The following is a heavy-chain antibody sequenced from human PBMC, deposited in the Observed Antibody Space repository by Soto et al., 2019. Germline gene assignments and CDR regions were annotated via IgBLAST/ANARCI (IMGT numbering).Heavy chain of an antibody. D-gene: IGHD6-19*01. CDR1: GGSISSSSYY. Sequence: QLQLQESGPGLVKPSETLSLTCTVSGGSISSSSYYWGWFRQPPGKGLEWIGSIYYCGSTYYNPSLKSRVTISVDTSKNQFSLKLSSVTAADTAVYYCAREGMIAVAGYDYWGQGTLVTVSS. CDR3: AREGMIAVAGYDY. CDR2: IYYCGST. V-gene: IGHV4-39*02. J-gene: IGHJ4*02.